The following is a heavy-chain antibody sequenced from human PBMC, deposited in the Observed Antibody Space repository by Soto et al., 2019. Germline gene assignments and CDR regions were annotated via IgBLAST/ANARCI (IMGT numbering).Heavy chain of an antibody. D-gene: IGHD3-10*01. CDR2: INGDGSRA. CDR1: GFTFTTFSSYW. Sequence: HPGGSLRLSCAAPGFTFTTFSSYWMHWVRQTPGQGLVWVSRINGDGSRATYADSVKGRFTISRDNAQNTLHLQMDSLRAEDTAMYYCATSGVDSRFYFDCWGQGTPVTVSS. J-gene: IGHJ4*02. V-gene: IGHV3-74*01. CDR3: ATSGVDSRFYFDC.